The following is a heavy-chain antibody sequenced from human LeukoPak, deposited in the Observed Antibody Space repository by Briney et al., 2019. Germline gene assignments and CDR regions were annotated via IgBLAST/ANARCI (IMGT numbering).Heavy chain of an antibody. V-gene: IGHV4-39*01. J-gene: IGHJ4*02. CDR3: ARGRPYSGGYHLDY. CDR1: GDSTSSDRYY. CDR2: IYYSGST. D-gene: IGHD1-26*01. Sequence: SESLSLTCTISGDSTSSDRYYGGWVRQPPGKGLEWIGNIYYSGSTYYNPSLKSRVTMSVDTSKNQFFLKLNSVTAADTAVYYCARGRPYSGGYHLDYWGQGTLVTVSS.